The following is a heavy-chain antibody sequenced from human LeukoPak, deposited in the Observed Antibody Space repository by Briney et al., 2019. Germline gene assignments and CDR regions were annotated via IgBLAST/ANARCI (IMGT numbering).Heavy chain of an antibody. CDR1: GGSINSYY. V-gene: IGHV4-59*01. CDR3: ARGGYYVSGNDFRFDP. D-gene: IGHD3-10*01. J-gene: IGHJ5*02. Sequence: SETLSLTCTVSGGSINSYYWSWIRQPPGKGLECIGYIHYTGSTNYNPSLKSRVTISVDTSKSQFSLKLSSVIAADTAIYYCARGGYYVSGNDFRFDPWGQGTLVTVSS. CDR2: IHYTGST.